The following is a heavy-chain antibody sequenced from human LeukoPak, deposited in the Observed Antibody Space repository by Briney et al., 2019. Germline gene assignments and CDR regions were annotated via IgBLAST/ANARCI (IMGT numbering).Heavy chain of an antibody. CDR2: IYYSEST. CDR1: GGSLSSGSYY. D-gene: IGHD2-15*01. Sequence: SETLSLTCTVSGGSLSSGSYYWSWIRQTPGKGLEWIGYIYYSESTNYNLSLKSRVALSVDTSKNQFSLKLSSVTAADTAVYYCAKTPAATTFDYWGQGTLVTVSS. J-gene: IGHJ4*02. V-gene: IGHV4-61*01. CDR3: AKTPAATTFDY.